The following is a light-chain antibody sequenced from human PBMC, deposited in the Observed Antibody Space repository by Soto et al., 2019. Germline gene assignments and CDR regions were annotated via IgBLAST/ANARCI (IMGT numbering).Light chain of an antibody. Sequence: EIVMTQSPATLSVSPGERATLSCRASQSVSSNLAWYQHKPGQAPRLLIYDTSTRDTGIPARFSGSGSGTEFTLTISSLQSEDFAIYYYQQYKNWPPYTIGQGNKVEIK. CDR3: QQYKNWPPYT. CDR2: DTS. CDR1: QSVSSN. V-gene: IGKV3-15*01. J-gene: IGKJ2*01.